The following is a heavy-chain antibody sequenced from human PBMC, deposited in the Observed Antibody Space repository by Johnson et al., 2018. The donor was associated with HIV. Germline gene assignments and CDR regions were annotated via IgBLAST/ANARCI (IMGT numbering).Heavy chain of an antibody. D-gene: IGHD5-12*01. J-gene: IGHJ3*02. CDR2: ISNSGSTI. CDR1: GFTFSSYA. CDR3: AKVGGYSGYGHLEAFDI. V-gene: IGHV3-48*04. Sequence: VQLVESGGGVVQPGRSLRLSCAASGFTFSSYAMHWVRQAPGKGLEWVSYISNSGSTINYADSVKGRFTVSRDNAKNSLYLQMNSLRAEDTALYYCAKVGGYSGYGHLEAFDIWGQGTMVTVSS.